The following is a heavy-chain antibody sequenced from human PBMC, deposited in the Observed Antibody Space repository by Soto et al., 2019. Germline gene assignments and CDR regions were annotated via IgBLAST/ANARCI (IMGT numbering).Heavy chain of an antibody. CDR3: AGAKDYDGCLDY. CDR1: GYTFTRHN. Sequence: QVQLVQSGAEVKKPGASVKVSCKASGYTFTRHNMHWVRQAPGQRLEWMGWINAGNGNTKYSQKFQGRDTITRDTSANKGYMELTSLLSEDTAVYCCAGAKDYDGCLDYWVQGTLVTVSS. D-gene: IGHD3-16*01. CDR2: INAGNGNT. J-gene: IGHJ4*02. V-gene: IGHV1-3*01.